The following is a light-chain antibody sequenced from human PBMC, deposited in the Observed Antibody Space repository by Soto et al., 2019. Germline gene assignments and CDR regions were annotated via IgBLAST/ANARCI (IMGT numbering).Light chain of an antibody. CDR1: QSISTY. Sequence: DIQMTQSPSSLSASVGDRVTITCRASQSISTYLNWYQQKPGKVPKLLIYAASSLQSGVPSRFSGSGSGTDFTLTISSLQPEDFATYYCQQTHTTFTSGGGTKVDIK. V-gene: IGKV1-39*01. CDR3: QQTHTTFT. J-gene: IGKJ4*01. CDR2: AAS.